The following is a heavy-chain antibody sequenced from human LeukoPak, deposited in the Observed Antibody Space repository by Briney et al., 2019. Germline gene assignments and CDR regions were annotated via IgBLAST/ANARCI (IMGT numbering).Heavy chain of an antibody. V-gene: IGHV4-4*02. CDR1: GGSISSSNW. CDR3: ARRCNGPFECIDI. CDR2: IYHSGNT. J-gene: IGHJ3*02. D-gene: IGHD2-8*01. Sequence: PSETLSLTCAVSGGSISSSNWWSWVRQPPGKGLEWIGEIYHSGNTTYNPSLKGRGTMSVDTSKNQFSLSLRSVTAADSAVYYCARRCNGPFECIDIWGQGTMVTVSS.